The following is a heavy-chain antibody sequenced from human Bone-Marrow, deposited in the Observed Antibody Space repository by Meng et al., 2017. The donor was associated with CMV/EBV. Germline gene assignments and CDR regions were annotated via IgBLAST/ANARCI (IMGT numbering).Heavy chain of an antibody. J-gene: IGHJ6*02. CDR2: IKQDGSEK. CDR3: ARDGDIYDFWSGYSGMVV. CDR1: GFTCSSYW. Sequence: GESLKLSCAASGFTCSSYWMSWVRQAPGKGLEWVANIKQDGSEKYYVDSVKGRFTISRDNAKNSLYLQMNSLRAEDTAVYYCARDGDIYDFWSGYSGMVVWGQGTTVTVSS. D-gene: IGHD3-3*01. V-gene: IGHV3-7*01.